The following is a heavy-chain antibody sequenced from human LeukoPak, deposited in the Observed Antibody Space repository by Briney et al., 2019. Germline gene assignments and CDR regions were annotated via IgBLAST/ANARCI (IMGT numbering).Heavy chain of an antibody. CDR3: ASAYSGSYYDCYY. CDR2: IYSGGST. Sequence: GGSLRLSCAASGFTVSSNYMSWVRQAPGKGLEWVSVIYSGGSTYYADSVKGRFTISRDNAKNSLYLQMSSLRAEDTAVYYCASAYSGSYYDCYYWGQGTLVTVSS. J-gene: IGHJ4*02. CDR1: GFTVSSNY. D-gene: IGHD1-26*01. V-gene: IGHV3-53*01.